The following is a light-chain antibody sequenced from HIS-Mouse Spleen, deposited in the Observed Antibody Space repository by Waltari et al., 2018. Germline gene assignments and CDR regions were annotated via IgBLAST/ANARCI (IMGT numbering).Light chain of an antibody. CDR3: SSYTSSSTNWV. CDR2: EVS. V-gene: IGLV2-14*01. Sequence: QSALTQPASVSGSPGQSIPLSCTGTSSDVGGYNYVSLYQQHPGKAPKLMIYEVSNRPSGVSNRFSGSKSGNTASLTISGLQAEDEADYYCSSYTSSSTNWVFGGGTKLTVL. CDR1: SSDVGGYNY. J-gene: IGLJ3*02.